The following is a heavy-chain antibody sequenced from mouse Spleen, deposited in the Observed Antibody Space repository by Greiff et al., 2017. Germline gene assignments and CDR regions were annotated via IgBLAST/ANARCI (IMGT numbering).Heavy chain of an antibody. Sequence: LVEPGASVKMSCKASGYTFTSYNMHWVKQTPGQGLEWIGAIYPGNGDTSYNQKFKGKATLTADKSSSTAYMQLSSLTSEDSAVYYCARAPPADGFAYWGQGTLVTVSA. J-gene: IGHJ3*01. CDR1: GYTFTSYN. V-gene: IGHV1-12*01. CDR3: ARAPPADGFAY. CDR2: IYPGNGDT.